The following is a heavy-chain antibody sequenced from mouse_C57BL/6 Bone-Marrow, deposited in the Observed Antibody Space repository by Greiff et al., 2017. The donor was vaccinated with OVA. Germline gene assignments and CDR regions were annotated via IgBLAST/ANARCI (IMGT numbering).Heavy chain of an antibody. J-gene: IGHJ3*01. CDR1: GYTFTSYG. D-gene: IGHD4-1*01. CDR2: IYPRSGNT. Sequence: VQLKESGAELARPGASVKLSCKASGYTFTSYGISWVKQRTGQGLEWIGEIYPRSGNTYYNEKFKGKATLTADKSSSTAYMELRSLTSEDSAVYFCARGELTGTSWFAYWGQGTLVTVSA. V-gene: IGHV1-81*01. CDR3: ARGELTGTSWFAY.